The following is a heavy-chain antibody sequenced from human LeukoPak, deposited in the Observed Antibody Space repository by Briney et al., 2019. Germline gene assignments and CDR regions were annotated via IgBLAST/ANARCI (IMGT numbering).Heavy chain of an antibody. D-gene: IGHD6-19*01. CDR1: GYTFTGYY. Sequence: ASVKVSCKASGYTFTGYYMHWVRQAPGQGLEWMGWINPNSGGTNYAQKFQGRVTMTRDTSISTAYMELSRLRSDDTAVYYCARDIAVEDKPHKVLIVWGQGTLVIVSS. CDR2: INPNSGGT. J-gene: IGHJ4*02. CDR3: ARDIAVEDKPHKVLIV. V-gene: IGHV1-2*02.